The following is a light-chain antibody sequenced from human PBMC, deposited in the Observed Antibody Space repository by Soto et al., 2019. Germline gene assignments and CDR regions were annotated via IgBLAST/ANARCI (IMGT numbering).Light chain of an antibody. Sequence: EIVMTQSPATLSVSPGERATLSCRASQSVSGNLAWYQQKPGQAPRLLIYGASTRATSIPARFSGSGSGTESTLTVSSLQSEDFAVYYCQQYNTWPPSFGQGTKVEIK. CDR1: QSVSGN. V-gene: IGKV3-15*01. CDR3: QQYNTWPPS. J-gene: IGKJ1*01. CDR2: GAS.